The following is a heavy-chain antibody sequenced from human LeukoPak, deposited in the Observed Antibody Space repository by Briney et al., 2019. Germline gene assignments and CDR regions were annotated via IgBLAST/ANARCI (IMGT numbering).Heavy chain of an antibody. CDR3: AKDSGPWGYCTTTSCYFAY. Sequence: GGSLRLSCAASGFTFSSFAMSWVRQAPGTGLEWVSAISGSGSSPYYADSVKGRFTISRDNSKSTLYLQMNRLRAGDTAVYYCAKDSGPWGYCTTTSCYFAYWGQGALVTVSS. CDR1: GFTFSSFA. J-gene: IGHJ4*02. D-gene: IGHD2-2*01. V-gene: IGHV3-23*01. CDR2: ISGSGSSP.